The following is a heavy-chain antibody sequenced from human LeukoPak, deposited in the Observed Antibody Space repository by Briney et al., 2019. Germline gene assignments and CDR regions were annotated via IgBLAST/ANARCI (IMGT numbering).Heavy chain of an antibody. V-gene: IGHV1-8*01. Sequence: GASVKVSCKTSGYPFSTWEINWVRQAAGQGLEWLGWVHPDSGNTDYAQKFRGRVTMSRDTSTSTAYMELSGLGLDDTAVYFCARGPRNDPWGQGTLVTVSS. CDR2: VHPDSGNT. D-gene: IGHD1-14*01. CDR1: GYPFSTWE. J-gene: IGHJ5*02. CDR3: ARGPRNDP.